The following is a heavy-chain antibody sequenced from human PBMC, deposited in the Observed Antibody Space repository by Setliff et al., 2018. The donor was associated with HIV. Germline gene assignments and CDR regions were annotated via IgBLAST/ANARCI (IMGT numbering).Heavy chain of an antibody. CDR2: IYYSGST. J-gene: IGHJ4*02. V-gene: IGHV4-39*01. Sequence: TLSLTCAVSGASIDYSNYYWGWIRQPPGKGLEWIGSIYYSGSTYYNPSLKSRVTISVDTSKNQFSLNLSSVTAADTAVYYCARRDNYGDYGGAYWGQGTLVTVS. CDR1: GASIDYSNYY. CDR3: ARRDNYGDYGGAY. D-gene: IGHD4-17*01.